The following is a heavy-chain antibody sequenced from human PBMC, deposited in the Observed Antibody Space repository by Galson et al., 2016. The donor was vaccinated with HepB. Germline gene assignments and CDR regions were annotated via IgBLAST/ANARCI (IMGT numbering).Heavy chain of an antibody. CDR2: ISSSSSSI. V-gene: IGHV3-48*02. CDR1: GFTFSSYT. J-gene: IGHJ2*01. Sequence: SLRLSCAASGFTFSSYTMNWVRQAPGKGLEWVSYISSSSSSIYYADSVKGRFTISRDNAKNSLHLQMNSLRDEDTAVYYCATQYCSGGSCYSAAPGYWYFDLWGRGTLVTVSS. CDR3: ATQYCSGGSCYSAAPGYWYFDL. D-gene: IGHD2-15*01.